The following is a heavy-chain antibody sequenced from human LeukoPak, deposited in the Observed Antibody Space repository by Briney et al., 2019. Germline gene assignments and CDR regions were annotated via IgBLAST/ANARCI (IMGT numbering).Heavy chain of an antibody. D-gene: IGHD3-9*01. V-gene: IGHV3-74*01. Sequence: PGGSLRLSCAASGLTLSSYWMHWVRQAPGKGLVWVAHINNDGVSTNYADSVKGRFTISRDNAKNSLYLQMNSLRAEDTAVYYCARDPWTRYYFDFWGQGTLVTVSS. J-gene: IGHJ4*02. CDR3: ARDPWTRYYFDF. CDR2: INNDGVST. CDR1: GLTLSSYW.